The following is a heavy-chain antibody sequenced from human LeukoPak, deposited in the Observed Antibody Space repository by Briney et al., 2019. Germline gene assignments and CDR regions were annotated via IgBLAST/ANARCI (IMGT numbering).Heavy chain of an antibody. D-gene: IGHD5-24*01. J-gene: IGHJ4*02. CDR3: ARVGRDSIGAFDY. Sequence: GGSLRLSCAASGFTFDDYDMSWVRQAPGKGLEWVSGLNWNGGSTVYADSVKGRFTISRDNAKNSLYLQMNSLRAEDTALYYCARVGRDSIGAFDYWGQGTLVTVSS. V-gene: IGHV3-20*04. CDR2: LNWNGGST. CDR1: GFTFDDYD.